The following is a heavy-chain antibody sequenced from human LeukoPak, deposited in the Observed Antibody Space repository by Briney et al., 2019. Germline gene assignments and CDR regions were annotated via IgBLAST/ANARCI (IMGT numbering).Heavy chain of an antibody. V-gene: IGHV4-39*02. J-gene: IGHJ4*02. D-gene: IGHD3-22*01. CDR2: IYYSGSA. CDR1: GGSISSSSYY. CDR3: ARENYDSSGYPDY. Sequence: SETLSLTCTVPGGSISSSSYYWGWIRQPPGKGLEWIGSIYYSGSAYYNPSLKSRVTISVDTSKNQFSLKLSSVTAADTAVYYCARENYDSSGYPDYWGQGTLVTVSS.